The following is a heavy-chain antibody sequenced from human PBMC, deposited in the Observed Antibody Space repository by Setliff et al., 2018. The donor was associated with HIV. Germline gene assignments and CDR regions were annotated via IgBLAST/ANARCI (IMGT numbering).Heavy chain of an antibody. V-gene: IGHV3-72*01. Sequence: GESLKISCAVSGVTYNDHFMDWVRQAPGKGLEWLGRSRSKSEGYATYYAASVKDRFIISRDESKTALFLQMNSLRTEDAAIYYCALMLRGIPFWGRGTLVTVSS. CDR3: ALMLRGIPF. CDR1: GVTYNDHF. J-gene: IGHJ4*02. CDR2: SRSKSEGYAT. D-gene: IGHD3-10*01.